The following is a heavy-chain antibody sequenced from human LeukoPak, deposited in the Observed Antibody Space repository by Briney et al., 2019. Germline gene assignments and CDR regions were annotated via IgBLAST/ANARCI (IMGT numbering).Heavy chain of an antibody. CDR1: GYTLTELS. V-gene: IGHV1-24*01. J-gene: IGHJ4*02. Sequence: GASVKVSCKVSGYTLTELSMHWVRQAPGKGLGWMGGFDPEDGETIYAQKFQGGVTMTEDTSTDTAYMELSSLRSEDTAVYYCATWAYYYGSGPRGYYFDYWGQGTLVTVSS. CDR3: ATWAYYYGSGPRGYYFDY. D-gene: IGHD3-10*01. CDR2: FDPEDGET.